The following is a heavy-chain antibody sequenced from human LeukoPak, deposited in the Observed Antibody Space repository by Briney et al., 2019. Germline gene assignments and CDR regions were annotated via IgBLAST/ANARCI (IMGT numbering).Heavy chain of an antibody. Sequence: GGSLRLSCAASGFTFSDYYMSWIRQAPGKGLEWVSYISSSGSTIYYADSVKGRFTISRDNAKNSLYLQMNSLRAEDAAVYYCARGPSGTVTPYYYGMDVWGQGTTVTVSS. V-gene: IGHV3-11*01. J-gene: IGHJ6*02. CDR1: GFTFSDYY. CDR2: ISSSGSTI. D-gene: IGHD4-17*01. CDR3: ARGPSGTVTPYYYGMDV.